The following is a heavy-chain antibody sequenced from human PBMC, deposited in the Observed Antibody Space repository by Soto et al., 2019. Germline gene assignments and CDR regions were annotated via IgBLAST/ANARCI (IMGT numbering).Heavy chain of an antibody. Sequence: DLEESGGGLVKPGGSLRLSCTASGFIFSDYYMSWIRQAPGKGLEWVSDISNSGRITHHADSVEGRFTISRDNAKDSLYLQMNSLRPEDSTIYYCARDHGGGGLTLEYWGQGTLVTVSS. CDR3: ARDHGGGGLTLEY. D-gene: IGHD3-16*01. J-gene: IGHJ4*02. V-gene: IGHV3-11*01. CDR1: GFIFSDYY. CDR2: ISNSGRIT.